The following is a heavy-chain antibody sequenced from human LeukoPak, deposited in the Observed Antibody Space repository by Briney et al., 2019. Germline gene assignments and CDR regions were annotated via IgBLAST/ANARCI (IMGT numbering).Heavy chain of an antibody. J-gene: IGHJ4*02. V-gene: IGHV3-21*01. CDR1: GFTFSSYS. D-gene: IGHD1-26*01. Sequence: GGSLRLSCAASGFTFSSYSMNWVRQAPGKGLEWVSSISSSSYIYYADSAKGRFTISRDNAKNSLYLQMYSLRAEDTAVYYCATYMSSDYWGQGTLVTVSS. CDR2: ISSSSYI. CDR3: ATYMSSDY.